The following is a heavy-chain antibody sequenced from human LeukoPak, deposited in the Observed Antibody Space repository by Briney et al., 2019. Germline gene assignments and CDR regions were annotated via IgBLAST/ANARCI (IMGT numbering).Heavy chain of an antibody. CDR1: GYSISSGYY. Sequence: SETLSLTCTVSGYSISSGYYWGWIQQPPGKGLEWIGSIYHSGSTYYNPSLKSRVTISVDTSKNQFSLKLSSVTAADTAVYYCAREWDIVVVPAAIRNNWFDPRGQGTLVTVSS. CDR2: IYHSGST. V-gene: IGHV4-38-2*02. J-gene: IGHJ5*02. CDR3: AREWDIVVVPAAIRNNWFDP. D-gene: IGHD2-2*02.